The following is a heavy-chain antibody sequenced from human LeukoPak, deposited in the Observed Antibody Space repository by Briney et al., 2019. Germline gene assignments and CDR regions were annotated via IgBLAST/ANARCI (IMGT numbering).Heavy chain of an antibody. V-gene: IGHV4-39*07. J-gene: IGHJ4*02. CDR3: ASSAYYDILTGYYY. CDR1: GGSISSSSYY. CDR2: IYYSGST. D-gene: IGHD3-9*01. Sequence: PSETLSLTCTVSGGSISSSSYYWGWIRQPPGKGLEWIGSIYYSGSTYYNPSLKSRVTISVDTSKNQFSLKLSSVTAADTAVYYCASSAYYDILTGYYYWGQGTLVTVSS.